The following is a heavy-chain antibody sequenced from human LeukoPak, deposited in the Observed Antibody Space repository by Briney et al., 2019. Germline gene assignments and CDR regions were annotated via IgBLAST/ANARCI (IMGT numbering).Heavy chain of an antibody. J-gene: IGHJ3*02. CDR2: TYTSGST. CDR1: GGSMRTYH. Sequence: SETLSLTCSVSGGSMRTYHWSWMWQPPGEGLEWIGHTYTSGSTNYNPSLKSRVTISVDTSKNQFSLELSSVTAADTAVYYCARHPIRGAFDIWGQGTMVTVSS. CDR3: ARHPIRGAFDI. V-gene: IGHV4-4*09. D-gene: IGHD2-2*02.